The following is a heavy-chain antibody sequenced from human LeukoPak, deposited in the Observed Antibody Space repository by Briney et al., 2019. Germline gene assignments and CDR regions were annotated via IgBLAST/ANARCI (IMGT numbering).Heavy chain of an antibody. CDR2: ISGSGGST. V-gene: IGHV3-23*01. CDR3: AKALDSSNHAVAV. J-gene: IGHJ6*04. D-gene: IGHD4-11*01. Sequence: GGSLRLSCVASGFTFSSYAMSWVRQAPGKGLEWVSAISGSGGSTYYADSVKGRFTISRDNSKNTLYLQMNSLRAEDTAVYYFAKALDSSNHAVAVWGKGTTVTVSS. CDR1: GFTFSSYA.